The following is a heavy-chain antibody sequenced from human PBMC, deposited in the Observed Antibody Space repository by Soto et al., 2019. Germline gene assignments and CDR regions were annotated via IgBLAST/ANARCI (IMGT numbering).Heavy chain of an antibody. CDR3: AKDNYYDSSGYYPLVWTSDY. CDR2: ISGSGGST. CDR1: GFTFSSYA. J-gene: IGHJ4*02. Sequence: GGSLRLSCAASGFTFSSYAMSWVRQAPGKGLEWVSAISGSGGSTYYADSVKGRFTISRDNSKNTLYLQMNSLGAEDTAVYYCAKDNYYDSSGYYPLVWTSDYWGQGTLVTVSS. V-gene: IGHV3-23*01. D-gene: IGHD3-22*01.